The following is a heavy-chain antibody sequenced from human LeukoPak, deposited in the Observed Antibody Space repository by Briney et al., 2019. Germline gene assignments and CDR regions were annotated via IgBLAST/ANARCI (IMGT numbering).Heavy chain of an antibody. CDR1: GFTFSDYY. D-gene: IGHD3-10*01. CDR3: AKSAVRGVIHYGMDV. CDR2: ISSSGGTI. Sequence: PGGSQRLSCAASGFTFSDYYMSWIRQAPGRGLEWVSYISSSGGTIYYADSVKGRFTISRDNAKKSLYLQMNSLRAEDTAVYYCAKSAVRGVIHYGMDVWDKGTTVTVSS. J-gene: IGHJ6*04. V-gene: IGHV3-11*01.